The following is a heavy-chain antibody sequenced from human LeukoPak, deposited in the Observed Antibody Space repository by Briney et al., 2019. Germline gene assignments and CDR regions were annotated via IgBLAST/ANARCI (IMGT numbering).Heavy chain of an antibody. Sequence: SVKVSCKASGGTFSSYAISWVRQAPGQGLEWMGGIIPIFGTANYAQKFQGRVTITADESTSTAYMGLSSLRSEDTAVYYCARLRDSSGWYRNNDAFDIWGQGTMVTVSS. CDR1: GGTFSSYA. J-gene: IGHJ3*02. CDR2: IIPIFGTA. D-gene: IGHD6-19*01. CDR3: ARLRDSSGWYRNNDAFDI. V-gene: IGHV1-69*01.